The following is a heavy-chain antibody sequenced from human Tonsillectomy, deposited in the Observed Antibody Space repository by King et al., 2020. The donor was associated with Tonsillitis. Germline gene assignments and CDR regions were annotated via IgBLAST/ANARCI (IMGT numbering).Heavy chain of an antibody. V-gene: IGHV3-48*03. D-gene: IGHD3-10*01. Sequence: VQLVESGGGLVQPGGSLRLSCAASGFTFSSYEMNWVRQAPGKGREWVSYISSSGSAIFYADTVKGRFTISRDNAKNSLYLQMNSLRAEDTALYYCARYYASGTYLDYWGQGTLVTVSS. CDR1: GFTFSSYE. J-gene: IGHJ4*02. CDR3: ARYYASGTYLDY. CDR2: ISSSGSAI.